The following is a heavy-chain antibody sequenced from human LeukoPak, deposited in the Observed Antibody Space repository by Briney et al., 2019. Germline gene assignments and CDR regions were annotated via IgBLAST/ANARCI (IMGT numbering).Heavy chain of an antibody. V-gene: IGHV3-23*01. CDR1: GFTFNSYA. J-gene: IGHJ4*02. CDR3: AKALGPAMVRGVIDY. Sequence: GGSLRLSCAASGFTFNSYAMSWVRQTPGKGLEWVSTTTGTTTATYHADSVKGRFTISRDNSKNTLYLQMNTLRAEDTAVYYCAKALGPAMVRGVIDYWGQGILVTVSS. CDR2: TTGTTTAT. D-gene: IGHD3-10*01.